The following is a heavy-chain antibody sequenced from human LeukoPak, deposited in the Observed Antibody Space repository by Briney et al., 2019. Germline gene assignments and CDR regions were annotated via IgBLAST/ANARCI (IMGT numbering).Heavy chain of an antibody. CDR1: GYTFTSYG. V-gene: IGHV1-69*13. Sequence: SVTVSCTASGYTFTSYGISWVRQAPGQGLEWMGGIIPIFGTANYAQKFQGRVTITADESTSTAYMELSSLRSEDTAVYYCALGLRFLEWLLPFDYWGQGTLVTVSS. D-gene: IGHD3-3*01. J-gene: IGHJ4*02. CDR3: ALGLRFLEWLLPFDY. CDR2: IIPIFGTA.